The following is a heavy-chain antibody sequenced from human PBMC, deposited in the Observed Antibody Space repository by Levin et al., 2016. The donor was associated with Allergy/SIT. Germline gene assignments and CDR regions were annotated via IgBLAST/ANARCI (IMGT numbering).Heavy chain of an antibody. V-gene: IGHV1-24*01. Sequence: VSVKVSCKVSGYTLTELSMHWVRQAPGKGLEWMGGFHPEDGETIYAQKFQGRVTMTEDTSTDTAYMELSSLRSEDTAVYYCATSSSSSVYYYYYGMDVWGQGTTVTVSS. CDR1: GYTLTELS. D-gene: IGHD6-19*01. CDR3: ATSSSSSVYYYYYGMDV. J-gene: IGHJ6*02. CDR2: FHPEDGET.